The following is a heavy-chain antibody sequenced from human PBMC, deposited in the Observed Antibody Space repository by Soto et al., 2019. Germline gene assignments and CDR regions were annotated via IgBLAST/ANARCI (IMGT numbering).Heavy chain of an antibody. D-gene: IGHD2-2*03. J-gene: IGHJ4*02. CDR3: ARDHGYCSSTSCYAGFDY. CDR1: GGSVSSGSYY. CDR2: IYYSGST. Sequence: SETLSLTCTVSGGSVSSGSYYWSWIRQPPGKGLEWIGYIYYSGSTNYNPSLKSRVTISVDTSKNQFSLKLSSVTAADTAVYYCARDHGYCSSTSCYAGFDYWGQGTLVTVSS. V-gene: IGHV4-61*01.